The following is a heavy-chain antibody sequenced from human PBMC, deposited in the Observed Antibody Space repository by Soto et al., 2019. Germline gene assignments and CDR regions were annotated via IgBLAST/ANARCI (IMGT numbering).Heavy chain of an antibody. CDR1: GGSISSGGYY. CDR3: ARVIRMTTVTTLDY. J-gene: IGHJ4*02. V-gene: IGHV4-31*03. CDR2: IYYSGST. D-gene: IGHD4-17*01. Sequence: QVQLQESGPGLVKPSQTLSLTCTVSGGSISSGGYYWSWIRQHPGKGLEWIGYIYYSGSTYYNPSLKSRVTTSVDTSKNQFSLKLSSVTAADTAVYYCARVIRMTTVTTLDYWGQGTLVTVSS.